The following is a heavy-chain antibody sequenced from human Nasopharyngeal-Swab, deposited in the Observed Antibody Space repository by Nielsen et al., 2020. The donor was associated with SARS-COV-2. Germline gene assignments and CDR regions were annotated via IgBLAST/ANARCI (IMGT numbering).Heavy chain of an antibody. J-gene: IGHJ4*02. CDR3: ARGTSDWGGIDY. CDR2: ISPDGRGT. Sequence: GASLKISCAASGFTFSRDWMHWVRQPPGKGLVGVSRISPDGRGTYFADSVKGRFTISRDNAKNTLYLQMNSLRVEGTAVYFCARGTSDWGGIDYWGQGTLVTVSS. D-gene: IGHD6-19*01. V-gene: IGHV3-74*01. CDR1: GFTFSRDW.